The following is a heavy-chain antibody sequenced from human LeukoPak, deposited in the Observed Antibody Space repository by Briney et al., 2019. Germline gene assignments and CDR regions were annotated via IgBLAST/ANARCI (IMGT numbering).Heavy chain of an antibody. CDR2: ISSSSSYI. D-gene: IGHD2-15*01. V-gene: IGHV3-21*01. CDR1: GFTFSSYS. CDR3: ASYSAYGSDAFDI. Sequence: GGSLRLSCAASGFTFSSYSMNWVRQAPGKGLEWVSSISSSSSYIYYADSVKGRFTISRDNAKNPLYLQMNSLRAEDTAVYYCASYSAYGSDAFDIWGQGTMVTVSS. J-gene: IGHJ3*02.